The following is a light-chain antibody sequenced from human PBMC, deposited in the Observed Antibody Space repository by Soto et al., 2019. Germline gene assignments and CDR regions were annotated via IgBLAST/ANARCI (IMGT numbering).Light chain of an antibody. Sequence: EILMTQSPATLSVSPGERATLTCRASQSVSILLSWYQQKPGQAPRLLIYGASSRATGIPDRFSGSGSGTDFTLTISSLQSEDFAVYYCQHYNNWPPITFGQGTRLEIK. CDR1: QSVSIL. CDR2: GAS. J-gene: IGKJ5*01. V-gene: IGKV3D-15*01. CDR3: QHYNNWPPIT.